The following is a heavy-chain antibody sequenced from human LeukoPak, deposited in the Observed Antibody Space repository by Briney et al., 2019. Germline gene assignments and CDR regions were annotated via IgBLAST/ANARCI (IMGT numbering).Heavy chain of an antibody. CDR3: TRVSGSSSWYGAFDI. V-gene: IGHV3-49*03. D-gene: IGHD6-13*01. CDR1: GFTFGDYA. Sequence: PGGSLRLSCTASGFTFGDYAMSWFRQAPGKGLEWVGFIRSKAYGGTTEYAASVKGRFTISRDDSKSIAYLQMNSLKTEDTAVYYCTRVSGSSSWYGAFDIWGQGTMVTVSS. CDR2: IRSKAYGGTT. J-gene: IGHJ3*02.